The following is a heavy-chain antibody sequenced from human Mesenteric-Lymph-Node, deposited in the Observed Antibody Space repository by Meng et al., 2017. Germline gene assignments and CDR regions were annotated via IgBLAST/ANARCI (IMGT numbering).Heavy chain of an antibody. D-gene: IGHD4/OR15-4a*01. Sequence: VGSGWGLVKPVGSLRLSCAGTGFTFSTYAMGWVRQAPGKGLEWVSAISPGGGSTYYADSVKGRFTFSRDNSKSTLYLQMDSLRAEDTAVYFCAKGYLTSRLTYFDYWGQGTLVTVSS. J-gene: IGHJ4*02. CDR3: AKGYLTSRLTYFDY. CDR1: GFTFSTYA. CDR2: ISPGGGST. V-gene: IGHV3-23*04.